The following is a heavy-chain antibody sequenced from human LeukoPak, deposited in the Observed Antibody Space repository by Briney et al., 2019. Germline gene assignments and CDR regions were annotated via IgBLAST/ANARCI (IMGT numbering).Heavy chain of an antibody. V-gene: IGHV4-39*01. CDR2: IYYSGST. CDR1: GGSISSSSYY. Sequence: SETLSLTCTVSGGSISSSSYYWGWIRQPPGKGLEWIGSIYYSGSTYYNPSLKSRVTISVDTSKNQFSLKLSSVTAADTAVYYCARQSSRSGYYDRSGYYGIDYWGQGTLVTVSS. D-gene: IGHD3-22*01. J-gene: IGHJ4*02. CDR3: ARQSSRSGYYDRSGYYGIDY.